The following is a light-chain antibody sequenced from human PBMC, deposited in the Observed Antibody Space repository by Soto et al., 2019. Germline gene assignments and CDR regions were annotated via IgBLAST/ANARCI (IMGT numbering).Light chain of an antibody. CDR1: SSDVGRYNY. CDR3: SSYTSSSTVV. Sequence: QPVLTQPASVSGSPGQSITISCTGTSSDVGRYNYVSWYQQHPGKAPKLMIYDVSNRPSGVSNRFSGSKSGNTASLTISGLQAEDEADYYCSSYTSSSTVVFGGGTKVTVL. CDR2: DVS. J-gene: IGLJ2*01. V-gene: IGLV2-14*01.